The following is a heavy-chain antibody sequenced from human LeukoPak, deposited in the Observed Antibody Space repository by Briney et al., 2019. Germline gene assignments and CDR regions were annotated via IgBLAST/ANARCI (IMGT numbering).Heavy chain of an antibody. J-gene: IGHJ4*02. CDR1: GFTFSSYW. CDR3: ARAGDIVNIWFDY. D-gene: IGHD2-15*01. Sequence: GGSLRLSCAASGFTFSSYWMSWVRQAPGKGLEWVANIKQDGSEKYYVDSVKGRFTISRDNAKNSLYLQMNSLRAEDTAVYYCARAGDIVNIWFDYWGQGTLVTVSS. V-gene: IGHV3-7*01. CDR2: IKQDGSEK.